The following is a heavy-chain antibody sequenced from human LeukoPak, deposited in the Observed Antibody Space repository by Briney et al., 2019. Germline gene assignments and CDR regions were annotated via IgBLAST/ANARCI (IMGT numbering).Heavy chain of an antibody. CDR3: ARLGYCSNGVCPGNY. CDR1: GGTFSSYA. CDR2: IIPILGIA. D-gene: IGHD2-8*01. V-gene: IGHV1-69*04. Sequence: SVKVSCKASGGTFSSYAISWVRQAPGQGLEWMGRIIPILGIANYAQKFQGRVTITADKSTSTAYMELSSLRSEDTAVYYCARLGYCSNGVCPGNYWGQGTLVTVSS. J-gene: IGHJ4*02.